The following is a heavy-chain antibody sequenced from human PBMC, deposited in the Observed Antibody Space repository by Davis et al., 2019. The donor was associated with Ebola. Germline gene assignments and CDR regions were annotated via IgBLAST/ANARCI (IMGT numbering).Heavy chain of an antibody. CDR3: AKSPTMIVTDFDY. V-gene: IGHV3-23*01. CDR1: GFTFSSYA. D-gene: IGHD3-22*01. J-gene: IGHJ4*02. Sequence: GESLKISCAASGFTFSSYAMSWVRQAPGKGLEWVSAISDSGGSTYYADSVKGRFTISRDNFKNTVDLQMTSLRAEDTAVYYCAKSPTMIVTDFDYWGQGTLVTVSS. CDR2: ISDSGGST.